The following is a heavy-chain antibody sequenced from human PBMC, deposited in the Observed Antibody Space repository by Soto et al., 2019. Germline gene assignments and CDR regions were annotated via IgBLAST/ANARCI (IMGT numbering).Heavy chain of an antibody. V-gene: IGHV3-21*01. Sequence: EVQLVESGGGLVKPGGSLRLSCAASGFTLSTYGMNWVRQAPGKGLEWVSSIGSRNTYIFYAASLKGRFTISRDDAKNSLYLHMNDLRAEDTAVYYCTRDRIEDLALPINWFDPWGQGTLVTVSS. J-gene: IGHJ5*02. CDR2: IGSRNTYI. D-gene: IGHD1-26*01. CDR3: TRDRIEDLALPINWFDP. CDR1: GFTLSTYG.